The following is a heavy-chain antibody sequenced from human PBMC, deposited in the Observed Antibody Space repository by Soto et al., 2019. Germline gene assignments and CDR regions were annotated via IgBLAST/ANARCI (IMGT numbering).Heavy chain of an antibody. Sequence: QVQLVQSGAEVKKPGSSVKVSCKASGDTFSSYAISWVRQAPGQGLEWMGGIIPIFGTANYAQKFQGRVTITADETTSTAYMELSSLRSEDTAVYYCASVYSSEPKYFDYWGQGTLVTVSS. V-gene: IGHV1-69*01. J-gene: IGHJ4*02. CDR1: GDTFSSYA. CDR3: ASVYSSEPKYFDY. D-gene: IGHD6-19*01. CDR2: IIPIFGTA.